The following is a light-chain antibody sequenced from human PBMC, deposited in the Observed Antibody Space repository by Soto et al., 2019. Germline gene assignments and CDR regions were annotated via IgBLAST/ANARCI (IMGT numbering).Light chain of an antibody. CDR1: QYINTR. CDR3: QQRQYWPPIT. Sequence: IVWTQAPSTLSSFPVYRVTLSFMSSQYINTRLAWYQHRPGQAPRLLIYQTSLRAAGIPARFSGSGSGTDFTLTISSLEPEDFAIYYCQQRQYWPPITFGQGTRLEIK. CDR2: QTS. V-gene: IGKV3-11*01. J-gene: IGKJ5*01.